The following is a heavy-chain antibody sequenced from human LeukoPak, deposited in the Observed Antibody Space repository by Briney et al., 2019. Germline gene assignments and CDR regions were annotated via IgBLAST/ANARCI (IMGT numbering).Heavy chain of an antibody. CDR2: ISTSKGDT. D-gene: IGHD4-11*01. CDR3: ARDWPTVITDY. V-gene: IGHV1-18*01. CDR1: GYTFTTHG. J-gene: IGHJ4*02. Sequence: ASVKVSCKTSGYTFTTHGISWVRQAPGQGLEWMGWISTSKGDTNYAQKFKGRLTMTTDRSTSTAYMELRSLSSDATAVYYCARDWPTVITDYWGQGTLVTVSS.